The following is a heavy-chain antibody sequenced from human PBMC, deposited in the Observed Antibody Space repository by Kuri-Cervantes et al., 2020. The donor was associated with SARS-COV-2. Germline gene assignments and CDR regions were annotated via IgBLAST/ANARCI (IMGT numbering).Heavy chain of an antibody. CDR3: AKHDFWSGSYVPDYHYFYIDA. D-gene: IGHD3-3*01. V-gene: IGHV3-21*04. CDR1: GFRFTDYS. CDR2: IRSNSDYK. Sequence: GGSLRLSCAASGFRFTDYSMNWVRQAPGKGLEWASSIRSNSDYKFYADSLKGRFTISRDKSRNTLFLQMNSPRAEDTAVYYCAKHDFWSGSYVPDYHYFYIDAWGKGTTVTVSS. J-gene: IGHJ6*03.